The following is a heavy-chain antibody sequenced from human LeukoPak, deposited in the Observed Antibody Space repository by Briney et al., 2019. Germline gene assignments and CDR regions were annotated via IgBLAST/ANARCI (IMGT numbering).Heavy chain of an antibody. J-gene: IGHJ6*04. CDR2: ISSSGSIR. V-gene: IGHV3-11*04. D-gene: IGHD3-10*02. Sequence: PGGSLRLSCASSGLSLSDYYISWIRQAPGKGLQWISYISSSGSIRYYADSVKGRFTISRDNAKNSLYLQMNSLRAEDTAVYYCAELGITMIGGVWGKGTTVTISS. CDR1: GLSLSDYY. CDR3: AELGITMIGGV.